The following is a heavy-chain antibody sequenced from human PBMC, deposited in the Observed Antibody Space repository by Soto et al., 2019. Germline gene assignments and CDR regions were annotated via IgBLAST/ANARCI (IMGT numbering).Heavy chain of an antibody. CDR1: GGSISSSSYY. CDR3: ASPGDCSSTSCSIDYYYYGMDV. Sequence: QLQLQESGPGLVKPSETLSLTCTVSGGSISSSSYYWGWIRQPPGKGLEWIGSIYYSGSTYYNPSLKSRVTISVDTSKNQFSLKLSSVTAADTAVYYCASPGDCSSTSCSIDYYYYGMDVWGQGTTVTVSS. CDR2: IYYSGST. D-gene: IGHD2-2*01. V-gene: IGHV4-39*01. J-gene: IGHJ6*02.